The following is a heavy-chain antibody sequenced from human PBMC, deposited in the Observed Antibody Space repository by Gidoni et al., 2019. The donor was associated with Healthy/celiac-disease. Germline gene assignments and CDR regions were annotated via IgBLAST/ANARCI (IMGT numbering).Heavy chain of an antibody. CDR1: GGSFSGYY. CDR2: INHSGST. V-gene: IGHV4-34*01. CDR3: ARGIAAAGTGVDY. J-gene: IGHJ4*02. D-gene: IGHD6-13*01. Sequence: QVQLQQWGAGLLKPSETLSLTCAVYGGSFSGYYWSWIRQPPGKGLEWIGEINHSGSTNYNPSLKSRVTISVDTSKNQFSLKLSSVTAADTAVYYCARGIAAAGTGVDYWGQGTLVTVSS.